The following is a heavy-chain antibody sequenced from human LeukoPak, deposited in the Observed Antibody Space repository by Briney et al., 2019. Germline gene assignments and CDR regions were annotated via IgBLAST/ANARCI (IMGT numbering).Heavy chain of an antibody. J-gene: IGHJ3*02. D-gene: IGHD1-26*01. CDR2: ISHSSSGT. CDR3: AKVWSVGAGLVSAFDI. CDR1: GFTFSSYA. V-gene: IGHV3-23*01. Sequence: GGSLRLSCAGSGFTFSSYAMSWVRQAPGKGLEWVSAISHSSSGTYYVDSVKGRFTISRDNSKTTLYLQMNSLRAEDTAVYYCAKVWSVGAGLVSAFDIWGQGTMVTVSS.